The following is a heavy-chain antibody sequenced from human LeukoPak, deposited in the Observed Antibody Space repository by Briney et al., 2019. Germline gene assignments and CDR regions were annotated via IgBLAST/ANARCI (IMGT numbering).Heavy chain of an antibody. D-gene: IGHD5-12*01. V-gene: IGHV1-69*13. CDR2: IIPIFGTA. CDR1: GGTFSSYT. CDR3: ARCNMGLPHY. Sequence: SVKVSCKASGGTFSSYTISWVRQAPGQGLEWMGGIIPIFGTAKYAQNLQGRVTITADESTSIAYMELSSLRSEDTAVYYCARCNMGLPHYWGQGTLVTVSS. J-gene: IGHJ4*02.